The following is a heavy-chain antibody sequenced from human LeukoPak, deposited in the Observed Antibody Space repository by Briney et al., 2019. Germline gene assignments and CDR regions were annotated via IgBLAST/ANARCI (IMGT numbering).Heavy chain of an antibody. CDR1: GGSIYTGDYY. Sequence: SETLSLTCTVSGGSIYTGDYYWAWIRQPPGEGLEWIGSLFYSGNMYYNPSLKSRVTISVDTSKNQFSLNLKSVTAADTAVYYCARENIVSTRDFDSWGQGMLVTVSS. CDR2: LFYSGNM. CDR3: ARENIVSTRDFDS. J-gene: IGHJ4*02. V-gene: IGHV4-39*07. D-gene: IGHD5/OR15-5a*01.